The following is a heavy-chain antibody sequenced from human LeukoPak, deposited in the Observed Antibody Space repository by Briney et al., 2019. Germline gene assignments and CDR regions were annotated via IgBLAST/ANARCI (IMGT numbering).Heavy chain of an antibody. V-gene: IGHV4-59*01. D-gene: IGHD3-9*01. J-gene: IGHJ6*04. CDR2: IYYSGST. CDR1: GGSISSYY. Sequence: SETLSLTCTVSGGSISSYYWSWIRQPPGKGLEWIGYIYYSGSTNYNPSLKSRVTISVDTSKNQFSLKLSSVTAADTAVYYCARDWGYDILTGYYYYGMDVWGNGTTVTVSS. CDR3: ARDWGYDILTGYYYYGMDV.